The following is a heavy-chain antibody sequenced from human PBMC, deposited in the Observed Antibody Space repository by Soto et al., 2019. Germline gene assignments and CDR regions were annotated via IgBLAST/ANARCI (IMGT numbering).Heavy chain of an antibody. V-gene: IGHV4-59*01. D-gene: IGHD7-27*01. CDR3: ASVLGKNWFDT. Sequence: PSETLSLTCAVSDGSLSGSYWSWIRQSPGKGLEWIGYIYYTGNTYYNPSLKSRVTISIDTSKNQFSLKLTSVTAADTAVYYCASVLGKNWFDTWGHGTLVTVSS. CDR1: DGSLSGSY. CDR2: IYYTGNT. J-gene: IGHJ5*01.